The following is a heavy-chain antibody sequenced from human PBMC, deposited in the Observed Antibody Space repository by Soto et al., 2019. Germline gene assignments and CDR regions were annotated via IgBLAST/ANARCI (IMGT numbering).Heavy chain of an antibody. V-gene: IGHV3-74*01. CDR2: IDSSGTDS. Sequence: EVQLVESGGGLVQPGGSLRLSCAASGFTLSGRSMHWVRQAPGKGLVYVSGIDSSGTDSSYADSVKGRFTSSRDNAKNMLFLQMNSLRVEDTAVYYCARGWFGPDVWGKGTTDTVSS. CDR3: ARGWFGPDV. CDR1: GFTLSGRS. J-gene: IGHJ6*04. D-gene: IGHD3-10*01.